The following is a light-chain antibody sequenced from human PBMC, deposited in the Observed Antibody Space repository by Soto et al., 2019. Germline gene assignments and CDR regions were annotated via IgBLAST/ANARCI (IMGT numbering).Light chain of an antibody. Sequence: QSALTEPPAASGSPGQSVTISCTGTSRDVGAYNYVSWYQQHPGKAPKLMIYEVTKRPSGVPDRFSGSKSGYTASLTVSGLQAEDEADYYCSSYTGTYTYVFGTGTKLTVL. J-gene: IGLJ1*01. V-gene: IGLV2-8*01. CDR2: EVT. CDR1: SRDVGAYNY. CDR3: SSYTGTYTYV.